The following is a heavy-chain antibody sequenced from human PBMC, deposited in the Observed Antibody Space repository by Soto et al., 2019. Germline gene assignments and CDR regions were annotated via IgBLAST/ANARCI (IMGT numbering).Heavy chain of an antibody. V-gene: IGHV5-10-1*04. CDR1: GYSFINYW. CDR2: IDPSDSYT. Sequence: PGESLKISCKASGYSFINYWISWVRQMPGKGLEWMGKIDPSDSYTDYSPSFQGQVTISADTSISTAYLEWSSLKASDTAIYYCARHVYYDVLKKNYWGQGTLVTVSS. D-gene: IGHD3-9*01. CDR3: ARHVYYDVLKKNY. J-gene: IGHJ4*02.